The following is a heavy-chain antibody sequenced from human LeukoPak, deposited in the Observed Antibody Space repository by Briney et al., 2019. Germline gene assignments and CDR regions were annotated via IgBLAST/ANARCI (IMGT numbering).Heavy chain of an antibody. J-gene: IGHJ4*02. CDR3: ARAHLGDYYFDY. Sequence: SETLSLTCTVSGGSISSSSYYWGWIRQPPGKGLEWIGSIYYSGSTYYNPSLKSRVTISVDTSKNQFSLKLTSVSAADTAVYYCARAHLGDYYFDYWGQGTLVTVSS. V-gene: IGHV4-39*07. CDR1: GGSISSSSYY. D-gene: IGHD4-17*01. CDR2: IYYSGST.